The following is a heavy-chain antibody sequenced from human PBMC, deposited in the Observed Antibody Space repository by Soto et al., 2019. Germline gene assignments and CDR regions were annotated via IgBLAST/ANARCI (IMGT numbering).Heavy chain of an antibody. CDR2: MNSDGSTT. CDR1: GFTFGNSW. CDR3: ATAEVDY. V-gene: IGHV3-74*01. J-gene: IGHJ4*02. Sequence: GGSLRLSCAASGFTFGNSWMHWVRQAPGEGLEWVSRMNSDGSTTNYADSVKGRFTVSRDNAKNTLYLQMNSLRAEDTAVYYCATAEVDYWGPGTLVTVSS.